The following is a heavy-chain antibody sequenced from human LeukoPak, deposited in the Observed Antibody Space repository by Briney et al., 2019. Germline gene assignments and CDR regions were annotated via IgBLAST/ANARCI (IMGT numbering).Heavy chain of an antibody. J-gene: IGHJ4*02. D-gene: IGHD5-18*01. Sequence: GGSLRLSCAASGFTFSSYAMHWVRQAPGKGLEWVAVISYDGSNKYYADSVKGRFTISRDNSKNTLYLQMNSLRAEDTAVYYCARDRGYSYGYRYWGQGTLVTVSS. V-gene: IGHV3-30*14. CDR3: ARDRGYSYGYRY. CDR1: GFTFSSYA. CDR2: ISYDGSNK.